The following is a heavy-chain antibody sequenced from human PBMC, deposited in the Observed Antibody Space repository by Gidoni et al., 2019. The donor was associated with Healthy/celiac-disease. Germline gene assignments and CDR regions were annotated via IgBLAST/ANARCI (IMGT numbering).Heavy chain of an antibody. CDR2: IYYSGST. Sequence: QLQLQESGPGLVKPSETLSLTCTVSGGSISSSSYYWGWIRQPPGKGLEWIGSIYYSGSTYYNPSLKSRVTISVDTSKNQFSLKLSSVTAADTAVYYCARHVISSAPPGGVVVAATNQYNWFDPWGQGTLVTVSS. D-gene: IGHD2-15*01. V-gene: IGHV4-39*01. CDR3: ARHVISSAPPGGVVVAATNQYNWFDP. J-gene: IGHJ5*02. CDR1: GGSISSSSYY.